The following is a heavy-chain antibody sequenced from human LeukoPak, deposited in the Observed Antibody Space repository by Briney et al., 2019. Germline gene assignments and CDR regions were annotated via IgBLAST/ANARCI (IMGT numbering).Heavy chain of an antibody. V-gene: IGHV1-69*13. CDR3: AREDDSSGYEGIYFDY. Sequence: ASVKVSCKASGGTFSSYAISWVRQAPGQGLEWMGGIIPIFGTANYAQKFQGRVTITADESTSTAYMELSSLRSEDTAVYYCAREDDSSGYEGIYFDYWGQGTLVTVSS. CDR2: IIPIFGTA. CDR1: GGTFSSYA. J-gene: IGHJ4*02. D-gene: IGHD3-22*01.